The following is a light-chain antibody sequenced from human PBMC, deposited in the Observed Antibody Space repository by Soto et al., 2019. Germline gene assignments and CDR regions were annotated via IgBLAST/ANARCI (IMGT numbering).Light chain of an antibody. Sequence: EIVLTQSPATLSLSPGERATLSCRASQSVSSYLAWYQQKPGQAPRLLIYDASNRATGIPARFSGSGSGTDFTHTISSLEPEDFAVYYCQQRSNWLWTFGQGTKVDIK. CDR1: QSVSSY. CDR2: DAS. CDR3: QQRSNWLWT. V-gene: IGKV3-11*01. J-gene: IGKJ1*01.